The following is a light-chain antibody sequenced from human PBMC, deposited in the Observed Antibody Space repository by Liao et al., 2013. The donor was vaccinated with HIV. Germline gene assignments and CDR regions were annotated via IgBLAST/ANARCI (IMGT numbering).Light chain of an antibody. Sequence: SYELAQPPSLSVSPGQTATITCSGDKLGDRYVCWYQQKPGQSPVLVIYQDDKRPLGIPERFSGSNSGNTATLTISGTQAMDEADYYCQAWDSSFVVFGGGTKLTVL. V-gene: IGLV3-1*01. CDR2: QDD. J-gene: IGLJ2*01. CDR3: QAWDSSFVV. CDR1: KLGDRY.